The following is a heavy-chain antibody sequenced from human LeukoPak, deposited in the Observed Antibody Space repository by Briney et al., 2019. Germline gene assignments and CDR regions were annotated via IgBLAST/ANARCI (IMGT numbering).Heavy chain of an antibody. CDR3: VSLEEARDAFDI. V-gene: IGHV1-8*01. D-gene: IGHD6-6*01. Sequence: ASVKVSCKASGYTFTSYDINWLRQATGQGLEGMGCMNPNSGNTAYAQKFQGRVTITRNTSISTAYMELSSLRSEDTAVYYFVSLEEARDAFDIWGQGTMVTVSS. CDR1: GYTFTSYD. J-gene: IGHJ3*02. CDR2: MNPNSGNT.